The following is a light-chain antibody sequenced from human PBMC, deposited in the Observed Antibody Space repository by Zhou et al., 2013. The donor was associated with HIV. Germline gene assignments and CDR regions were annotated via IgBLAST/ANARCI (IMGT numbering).Light chain of an antibody. CDR1: QSVGSR. Sequence: DIQMTQSPSTLSASVGDRVTVTCRASQSVGSRLAWYQQKPGKAPKLLVSQASTLETGVPSRFVGRGSATEFTLTISSLQPEDFATYYCQQSYSTPYTFGQGTKLEIK. J-gene: IGKJ2*01. CDR3: QQSYSTPYT. V-gene: IGKV1-5*03. CDR2: QAS.